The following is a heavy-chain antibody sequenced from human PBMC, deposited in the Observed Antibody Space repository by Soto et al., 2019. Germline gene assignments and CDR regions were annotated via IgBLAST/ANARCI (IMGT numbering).Heavy chain of an antibody. Sequence: SVKGYCKAAGYAFTGYYMDCVRQAPGQGLEWMGWINPNSGGTNYAQKFQGRVTMTRDTSISTAYMELSRLRSDDTAVYYCARGVGATDYWGQGTLVTVSS. D-gene: IGHD1-26*01. CDR3: ARGVGATDY. J-gene: IGHJ4*02. CDR1: GYAFTGYY. V-gene: IGHV1-2*02. CDR2: INPNSGGT.